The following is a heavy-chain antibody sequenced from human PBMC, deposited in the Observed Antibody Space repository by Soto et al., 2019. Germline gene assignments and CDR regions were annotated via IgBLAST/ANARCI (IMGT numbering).Heavy chain of an antibody. CDR1: GFTFSGYG. J-gene: IGHJ6*02. V-gene: IGHV3-30*18. CDR3: AKDREYSKNYYYYYGMDV. D-gene: IGHD4-4*01. CDR2: ISYDGSNK. Sequence: GGSLRLSCAASGFTFSGYGMHWVRQAPGKGLEWVAVISYDGSNKYYADSVKGRFTISRGNSKNTLYLQMNSLRAEDTAVYYCAKDREYSKNYYYYYGMDVWGQGNTVTVSS.